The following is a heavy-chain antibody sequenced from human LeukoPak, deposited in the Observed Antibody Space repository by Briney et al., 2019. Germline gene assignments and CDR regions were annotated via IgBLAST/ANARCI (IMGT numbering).Heavy chain of an antibody. CDR3: VRRQALRGRHRAFDP. V-gene: IGHV1-69*05. CDR2: IIPMFGAA. Sequence: APVKVSCKASGGTFSDYAVSWVRQAPGQGLEWLGGIIPMFGAAKYAQKFQGRVTVTTDEGTTTAYMELISLRSEDTAVYYCVRRQALRGRHRAFDPWGQGTLVTVTS. J-gene: IGHJ5*02. CDR1: GGTFSDYA. D-gene: IGHD6-25*01.